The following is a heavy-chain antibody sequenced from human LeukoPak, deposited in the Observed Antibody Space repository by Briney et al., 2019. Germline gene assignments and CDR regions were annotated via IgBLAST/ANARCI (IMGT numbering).Heavy chain of an antibody. CDR3: ARDFPPLSLRGYNWFDP. Sequence: SETLSLTCTVSGGSISSSNYYWGWIRQPPGKGLEWIGSIYHSGSTYYNPSLKSRVTISVDTSKNQFSLKLSSVTAADTAVYYCARDFPPLSLRGYNWFDPWGQGTLVTVSS. CDR2: IYHSGST. CDR1: GGSISSSNYY. D-gene: IGHD3-16*02. J-gene: IGHJ5*02. V-gene: IGHV4-39*07.